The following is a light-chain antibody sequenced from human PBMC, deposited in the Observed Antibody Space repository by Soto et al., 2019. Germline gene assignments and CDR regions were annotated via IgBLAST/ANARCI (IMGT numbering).Light chain of an antibody. J-gene: IGKJ4*01. CDR2: HAS. CDR3: YQHHRRTSLT. CDR1: QSVFRN. V-gene: IGKV3-15*01. Sequence: EVVMTQSPATLSVSPGEGVTLSCRANQSVFRNLAWYQQRPGQAPRLLIFHASTRATGVPARFTGSGSGTELALTLSIMKLEHFDIYYCYQHHRRTSLTFGAGTKVEIK.